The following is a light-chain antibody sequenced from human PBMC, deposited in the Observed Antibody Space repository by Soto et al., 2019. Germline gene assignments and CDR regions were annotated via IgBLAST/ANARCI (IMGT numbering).Light chain of an antibody. CDR2: GVT. CDR1: HNDIGTYDY. CDR3: SSFTSNRIYV. J-gene: IGLJ1*01. Sequence: QCLLTQPTSVSGSRGQSITISCTGNHNDIGTYDYVSWYQQHPGRAPRLLIHGVTTRPSGISGRFSASKSGLTASLTISGLQHEDEADYYCSSFTSNRIYVFGPGTKVTVL. V-gene: IGLV2-14*03.